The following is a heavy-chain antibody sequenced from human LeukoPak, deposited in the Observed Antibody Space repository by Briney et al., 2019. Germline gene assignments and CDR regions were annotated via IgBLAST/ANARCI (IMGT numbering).Heavy chain of an antibody. J-gene: IGHJ4*02. D-gene: IGHD6-13*01. CDR3: ARQSSGIAATDKIDY. V-gene: IGHV3-21*01. Sequence: PGGSLRLSCAASGFTFSRYSMTWVRQAPGKGLEWVSSFTSMSRTIYYADSVKGRFTIPRDDAKESLYLQMNSLRAEDTAIYYCARQSSGIAATDKIDYWGQGALVTVSS. CDR2: FTSMSRTI. CDR1: GFTFSRYS.